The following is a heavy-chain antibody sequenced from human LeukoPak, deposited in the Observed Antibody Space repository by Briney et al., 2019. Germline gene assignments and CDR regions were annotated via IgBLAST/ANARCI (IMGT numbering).Heavy chain of an antibody. CDR2: IYYSGST. V-gene: IGHV4-39*07. CDR3: ARLGNYYGMDV. Sequence: SETLSLTCTVSGGSISSSSYYWGWIRQPPGKGLEWIGSIYYSGSTYYNPSLKSRVTISVDTSKNQFSLKLSSVTAADTAVYYCARLGNYYGMDVWGQGTTVTVSS. J-gene: IGHJ6*02. CDR1: GGSISSSSYY.